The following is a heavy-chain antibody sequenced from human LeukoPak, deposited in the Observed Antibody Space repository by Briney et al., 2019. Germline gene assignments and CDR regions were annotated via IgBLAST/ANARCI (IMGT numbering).Heavy chain of an antibody. CDR2: IYYSGST. J-gene: IGHJ4*02. Sequence: SETLSLTCTVSGGSISSYYWSWIRQPPGKGLEWIGYIYYSGSTNYNPSLKSRVTISVDTSKNQFSLKLSSVTAADTAVYYCAALRELIIDYWGQGTLVTVSS. V-gene: IGHV4-59*01. CDR1: GGSISSYY. D-gene: IGHD1-26*01. CDR3: AALRELIIDY.